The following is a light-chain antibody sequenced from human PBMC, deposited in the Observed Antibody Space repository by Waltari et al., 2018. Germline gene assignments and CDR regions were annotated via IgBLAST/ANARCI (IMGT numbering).Light chain of an antibody. CDR1: NSNIGAGYA. J-gene: IGLJ3*02. Sequence: QSVLTQPPSVSGAPGQRVTISCTGNNSNIGAGYAVHWYQQLPGTAPKLHIYVNNKRPSGVHDRFSAAKSGTAAALAITGRQAEDEADYYCQSYGSSPYVVFGGGTRLTVL. CDR3: QSYGSSPYVV. V-gene: IGLV1-40*01. CDR2: VNN.